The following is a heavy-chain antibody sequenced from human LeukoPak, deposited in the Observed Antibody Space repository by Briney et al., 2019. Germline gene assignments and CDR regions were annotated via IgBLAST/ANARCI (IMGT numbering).Heavy chain of an antibody. V-gene: IGHV4-59*01. CDR3: ARDYGSGSFDY. J-gene: IGHJ4*02. D-gene: IGHD3-10*01. CDR2: IYYSGST. Sequence: SETLSLTCTVSGGSISSYYWSWIRQPPGKGLEWIGYIYYSGSTNYNPSLKSRVTISVDTSKNQFSLKLSSVTAADTAVYYCARDYGSGSFDYWGQGTLVTVSS. CDR1: GGSISSYY.